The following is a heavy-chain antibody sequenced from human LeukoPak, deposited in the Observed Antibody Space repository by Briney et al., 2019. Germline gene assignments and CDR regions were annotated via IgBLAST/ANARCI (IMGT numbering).Heavy chain of an antibody. Sequence: GGSLRLSCATSGFTFSSYSMNWVRQAPGKGLEWVSSISSSSSYIYYADSVKGRFTISRDNAKNSLYLQMNSLRAEDTAVYYCARAGSAYRDYWGQGTLVTVSS. CDR1: GFTFSSYS. CDR3: ARAGSAYRDY. D-gene: IGHD3-10*01. J-gene: IGHJ4*02. CDR2: ISSSSSYI. V-gene: IGHV3-21*01.